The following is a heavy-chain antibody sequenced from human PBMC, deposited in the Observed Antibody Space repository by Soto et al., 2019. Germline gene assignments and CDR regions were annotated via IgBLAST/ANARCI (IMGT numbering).Heavy chain of an antibody. V-gene: IGHV3-21*01. J-gene: IGHJ3*02. Sequence: EVQLVESGGGLVKPGGSLRLSCAASGFTFSSYSMNWVRQAPGKGLEWVSSISSSSSYIYYADSVKGRFTISRDNAKNSLYLQMNSLRAEDTAVYYCARDRDIVVVVAAHDAFDIWDQGTMVTVSS. D-gene: IGHD2-15*01. CDR3: ARDRDIVVVVAAHDAFDI. CDR2: ISSSSSYI. CDR1: GFTFSSYS.